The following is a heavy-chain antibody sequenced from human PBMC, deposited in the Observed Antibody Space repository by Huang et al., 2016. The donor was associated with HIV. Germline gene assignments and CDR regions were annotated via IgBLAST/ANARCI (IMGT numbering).Heavy chain of an antibody. D-gene: IGHD6-13*01. V-gene: IGHV4-39*01. CDR1: GGSISTSTYY. CDR2: IYYSGNT. CDR3: ARQRQQLVDS. Sequence: QLQLQESGPGLVKPSATLSLTCAVSGGSISTSTYYWGWIRQPPGKGLEGVGHIYYSGNTNYRPSLKSRATIAVDTSKNQFSLKLSSVTAADTAVYYCARQRQQLVDSWGQGTLVTVSS. J-gene: IGHJ4*02.